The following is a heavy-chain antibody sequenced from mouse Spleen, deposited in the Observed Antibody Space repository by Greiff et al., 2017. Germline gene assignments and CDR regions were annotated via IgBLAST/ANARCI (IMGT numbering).Heavy chain of an antibody. D-gene: IGHD3-1*01. CDR3: AREGRAARAVPYYAMDY. J-gene: IGHJ4*01. V-gene: IGHV5-4*02. CDR1: GFTFSDYY. CDR2: ISDGGSYT. Sequence: EVMLVESGGGLVKPGGSLKLSCAASGFTFSDYYMYWVRQTPEKRLEWVATISDGGSYTYSPDSVKGRFTISRDNAKNNLYLQMSSLKSEDTAMYYCAREGRAARAVPYYAMDYWGQGTSVTVSS.